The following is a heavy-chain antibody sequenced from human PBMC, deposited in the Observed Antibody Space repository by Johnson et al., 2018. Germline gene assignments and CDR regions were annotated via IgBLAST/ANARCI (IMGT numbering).Heavy chain of an antibody. D-gene: IGHD3-10*01. CDR2: ISYDGSDK. CDR1: GFTFSSYG. Sequence: VQLVETGGGVVQPGRSLRLSCAASGFTFSSYGMHWVRQAPGKGLEWVAVISYDGSDKYYADSVKGRFTISRDNSKNTLYLQMNSLRAEDTAVYYCAKLRGSYYYYGMDVWCQGTTVTVSS. J-gene: IGHJ6*02. V-gene: IGHV3-30*18. CDR3: AKLRGSYYYYGMDV.